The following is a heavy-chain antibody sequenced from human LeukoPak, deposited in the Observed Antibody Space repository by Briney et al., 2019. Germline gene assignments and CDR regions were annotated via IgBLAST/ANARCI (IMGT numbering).Heavy chain of an antibody. D-gene: IGHD6-6*01. CDR1: GGTFSSYA. J-gene: IGHJ6*03. CDR2: IIPIVGTA. Sequence: GASVKVSCKASGGTFSSYAISWVRQAPGQGLEWMGGIIPIVGTANYAQKFQGIVTITTDESTSTAYMELSSLRAEDTAVYYCASPSVAAPSYYYYYMDVWGKGTTVTVSS. CDR3: ASPSVAAPSYYYYYMDV. V-gene: IGHV1-69*05.